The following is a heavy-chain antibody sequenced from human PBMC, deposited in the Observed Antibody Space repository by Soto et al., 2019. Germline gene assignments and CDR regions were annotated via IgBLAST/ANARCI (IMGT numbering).Heavy chain of an antibody. CDR3: AKDVGEIVVVVDY. V-gene: IGHV3-30*18. D-gene: IGHD2-15*01. J-gene: IGHJ4*02. CDR2: ISYDGSNQ. CDR1: GFTFSSYC. Sequence: QVQLVESGGGVVQPGRSLRLSCAASGFTFSSYCMHWVRQAPGKGLEWVAVISYDGSNQYYADSVKGRFTISRDNSKNTLYLQMNSLIAEDTAVYYCAKDVGEIVVVVDYWGQGTLVTVSS.